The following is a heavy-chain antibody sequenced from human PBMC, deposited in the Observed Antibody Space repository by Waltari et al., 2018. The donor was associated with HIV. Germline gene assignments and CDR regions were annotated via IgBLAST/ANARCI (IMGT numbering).Heavy chain of an antibody. V-gene: IGHV3-21*01. CDR2: ISSSSSYI. CDR1: GFTFSSSS. J-gene: IGHJ3*02. D-gene: IGHD3-22*01. Sequence: EVQLVESGGGLVKPGGSLRLSCAASGFTFSSSSMNWVRQAPGKGLEWVSSISSSSSYIYYADSVKGRFTISRDNAKNSLYLQMNSLRAEDTAVYYCARDGYYDSSGYAFDIWGQGTMVTVSS. CDR3: ARDGYYDSSGYAFDI.